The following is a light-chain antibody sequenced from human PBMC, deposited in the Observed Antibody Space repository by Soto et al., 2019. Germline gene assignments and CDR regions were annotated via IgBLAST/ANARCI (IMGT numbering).Light chain of an antibody. CDR1: SSDIGGYKY. CDR2: EVS. V-gene: IGLV2-14*01. Sequence: QSALTQPASVSGSLGQSITISCTGTSSDIGGYKYVSWYQQHPGKAPKLIIFEVSNRPSGVSDRFSGSNSGNTASLTISELQAEDEADYYCTSYSRYRVLVFGGGTKVTVL. J-gene: IGLJ3*02. CDR3: TSYSRYRVLV.